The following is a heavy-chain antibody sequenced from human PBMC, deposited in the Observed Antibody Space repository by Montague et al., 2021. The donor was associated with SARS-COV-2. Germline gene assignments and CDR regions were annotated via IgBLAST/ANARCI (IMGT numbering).Heavy chain of an antibody. Sequence: TLSLTCTVSGGSISSSGYYWGWIRQHPGKGLEWIGCIYYSGSTYYNPSLKSRVTISVDTSKNQFSLKLSSVTAADTAVYYCARVDNVVKGVRPAEDAFDIWGQGTMVTVPS. D-gene: IGHD3-10*01. V-gene: IGHV4-31*03. CDR1: GGSISSSGYY. CDR3: ARVDNVVKGVRPAEDAFDI. J-gene: IGHJ3*02. CDR2: IYYSGST.